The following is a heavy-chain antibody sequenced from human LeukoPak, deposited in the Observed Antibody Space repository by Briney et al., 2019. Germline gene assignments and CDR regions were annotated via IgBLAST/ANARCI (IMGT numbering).Heavy chain of an antibody. CDR2: IGYGGSPI. J-gene: IGHJ4*02. V-gene: IGHV3-48*01. Sequence: PGGSLRLSCAASGVTFSSHSMNWVRQAPGKGLEWVSYIGYGGSPIYYADSVRGRFTTSRDDARKSLYLHLHSLRVEDTAIYYCAREYDSRARFDYWGQGTLVIVSS. CDR3: AREYDSRARFDY. D-gene: IGHD4-11*01. CDR1: GVTFSSHS.